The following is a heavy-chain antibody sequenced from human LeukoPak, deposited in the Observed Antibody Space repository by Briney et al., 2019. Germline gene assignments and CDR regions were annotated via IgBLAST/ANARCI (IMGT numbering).Heavy chain of an antibody. Sequence: GESLKIFCKGSGYRFSSYWIGWVRQMPGKGLEWMGIIYPADSDTRYSPSFQGQVTISADKSISTAYLQWSSLQASDTAMYYCATYGDSRTEDYWGQGTLVTVSS. CDR3: ATYGDSRTEDY. CDR1: GYRFSSYW. J-gene: IGHJ4*02. CDR2: IYPADSDT. V-gene: IGHV5-51*01. D-gene: IGHD6-13*01.